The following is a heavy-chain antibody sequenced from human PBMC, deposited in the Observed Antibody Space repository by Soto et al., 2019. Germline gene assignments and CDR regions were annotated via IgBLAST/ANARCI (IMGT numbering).Heavy chain of an antibody. J-gene: IGHJ4*02. Sequence: SVKRTCKAPGDYLRGYSMSCVRHAPGHGLEWLGWINLDSGGTNYAQKFQGRVTMARDTSITTGYMDLSGLTSDDTAVYYCARCGNWNYASDYWGQGTLVTVSS. D-gene: IGHD1-7*01. CDR1: GDYLRGYS. CDR2: INLDSGGT. V-gene: IGHV1-2*02. CDR3: ARCGNWNYASDY.